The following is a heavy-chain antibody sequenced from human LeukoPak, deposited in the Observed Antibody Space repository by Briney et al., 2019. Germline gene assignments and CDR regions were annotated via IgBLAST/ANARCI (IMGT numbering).Heavy chain of an antibody. CDR3: ARVTSADSGYGYYFDY. CDR2: IIPILGIA. D-gene: IGHD2-15*01. CDR1: GGTFSSYA. V-gene: IGHV1-69*04. J-gene: IGHJ4*02. Sequence: AASVKVSCKASGGTFSSYAISWVRQAPGQGLEWMRRIIPILGIANYAQKFQGRVTITADKSTSTAYMELSSLRSEDTAVYYCARVTSADSGYGYYFDYWGQGTLVTVSS.